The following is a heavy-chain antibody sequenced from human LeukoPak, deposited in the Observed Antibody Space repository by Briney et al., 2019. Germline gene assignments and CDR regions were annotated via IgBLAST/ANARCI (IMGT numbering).Heavy chain of an antibody. CDR3: THIITMIVVALFDY. J-gene: IGHJ4*02. CDR2: ISSSSSYI. D-gene: IGHD3-22*01. V-gene: IGHV3-21*01. CDR1: GFTFSSYS. Sequence: GGSLRLSCAASGFTFSSYSMNWVRQAPGKGLEWVSSISSSSSYIYYADSVKGRFTISRDNAKNSLYLQMNSLRAEDTAVYYLTHIITMIVVALFDYWGQGTLVTVSS.